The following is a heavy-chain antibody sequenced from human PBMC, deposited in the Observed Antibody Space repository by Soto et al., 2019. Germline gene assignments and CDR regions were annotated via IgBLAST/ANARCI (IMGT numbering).Heavy chain of an antibody. CDR2: IIPIFGTA. CDR1: GGTFSSYA. Sequence: ASVKVSCKASGGTFSSYAISWVGQAPGRGLEWMGGIIPIFGTANYAQKFQGRVTITADESTSTAYMELSSLRSEDTAVYYCARGRIVRYYDSSGYSPFDYWGQGTMVTVSS. V-gene: IGHV1-69*13. CDR3: ARGRIVRYYDSSGYSPFDY. J-gene: IGHJ4*02. D-gene: IGHD3-22*01.